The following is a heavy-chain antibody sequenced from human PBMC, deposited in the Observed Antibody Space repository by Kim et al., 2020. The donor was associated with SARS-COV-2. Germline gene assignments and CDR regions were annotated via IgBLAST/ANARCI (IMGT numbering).Heavy chain of an antibody. V-gene: IGHV3-33*01. Sequence: YADSVKGRFPISRDNSKNTVYLKMNDLRAEDTALYYCARDYCTITSCYDLWGQGTLGTVSP. J-gene: IGHJ5*02. D-gene: IGHD2-2*01. CDR3: ARDYCTITSCYDL.